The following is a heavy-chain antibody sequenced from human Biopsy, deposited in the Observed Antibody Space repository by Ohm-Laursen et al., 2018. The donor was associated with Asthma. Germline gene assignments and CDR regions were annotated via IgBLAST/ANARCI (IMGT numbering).Heavy chain of an antibody. CDR1: GFTFSTYG. Sequence: SLRLSCTASGFTFSTYGMHWVRQAPGKGLEWVAFIAWDGINSYYADTVKGRFTISRDNSRNTLYLQKNSLRADDTAVYYCARAGESDLVGGLDVWGQGTTVIVS. CDR2: IAWDGINS. D-gene: IGHD2-21*01. CDR3: ARAGESDLVGGLDV. J-gene: IGHJ6*02. V-gene: IGHV3-30*03.